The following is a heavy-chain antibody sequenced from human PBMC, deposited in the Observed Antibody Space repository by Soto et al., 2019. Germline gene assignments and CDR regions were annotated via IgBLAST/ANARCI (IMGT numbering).Heavy chain of an antibody. CDR3: ARDIPGTPGGNWFDP. Sequence: QVQLVQSGAEVKKPGASVKVSCKASGYTFTSYYMHWVRQAPGQGLEWMGIINPSGGSTSYAQTFQGRVTMTRDTSTSTVYMELSSLRSEDTAVYYCARDIPGTPGGNWFDPWGQGTLVTVSS. J-gene: IGHJ5*02. D-gene: IGHD1-7*01. V-gene: IGHV1-46*01. CDR2: INPSGGST. CDR1: GYTFTSYY.